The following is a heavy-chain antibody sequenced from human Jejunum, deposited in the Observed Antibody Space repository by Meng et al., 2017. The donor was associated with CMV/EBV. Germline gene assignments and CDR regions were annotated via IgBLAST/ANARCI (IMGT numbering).Heavy chain of an antibody. Sequence: GSDGSYGGWIRQPPGKGLEWIGNMYYSGSTYYNPSLKSRVIMSVDTSKSHFSLKLTSVTAADTAVYYCARQRRYCTSTSCPGYYFDYWGQGTLVTVSS. V-gene: IGHV4-39*07. J-gene: IGHJ4*02. CDR1: GSDGSY. CDR3: ARQRRYCTSTSCPGYYFDY. CDR2: MYYSGST. D-gene: IGHD2-2*01.